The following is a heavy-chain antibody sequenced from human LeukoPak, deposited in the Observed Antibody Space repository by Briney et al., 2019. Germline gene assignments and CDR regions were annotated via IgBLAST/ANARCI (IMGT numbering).Heavy chain of an antibody. V-gene: IGHV4-34*01. CDR1: GGSFSGYY. Sequence: PSETLSLTCAVYGGSFSGYYWSWIRQPPGKGLEWIGEINHSGSTNYNPSLKSRVTMSVDTSKNQFSLKLSSVTAADTAVYYCARHGYSSSWYMYYGMDVWGQGTTVTVSS. J-gene: IGHJ6*02. D-gene: IGHD6-13*01. CDR2: INHSGST. CDR3: ARHGYSSSWYMYYGMDV.